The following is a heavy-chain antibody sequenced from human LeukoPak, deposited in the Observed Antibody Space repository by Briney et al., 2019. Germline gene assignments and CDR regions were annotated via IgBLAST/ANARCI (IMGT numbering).Heavy chain of an antibody. J-gene: IGHJ4*02. D-gene: IGHD2-15*01. V-gene: IGHV3-30*02. CDR1: GFTFSSYG. Sequence: GGSLRLPCAASGFTFSSYGMHWVRQAPGKGLEWVAFIRYDGSNKYYADSVKGRFTISRDNSKNTLYLQMNSLRAEDTAVYYCATNGGLGYCSGGSCLLIDYWGQGTLLTVSS. CDR3: ATNGGLGYCSGGSCLLIDY. CDR2: IRYDGSNK.